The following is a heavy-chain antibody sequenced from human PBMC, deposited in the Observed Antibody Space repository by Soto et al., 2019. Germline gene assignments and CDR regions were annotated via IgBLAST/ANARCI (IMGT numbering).Heavy chain of an antibody. CDR2: ISGSGGST. J-gene: IGHJ3*02. CDR3: AKALPRRRSSLLLDAFDI. D-gene: IGHD6-6*01. CDR1: GFTFSSYA. Sequence: GGSLRLSCAASGFTFSSYAMSWVRQAPGKGLEWVSAISGSGGSTYYADSVKGRFTISRDNSKNTLYLQMNSLRAEDTAVYYCAKALPRRRSSLLLDAFDIRGQGTMVTVSS. V-gene: IGHV3-23*01.